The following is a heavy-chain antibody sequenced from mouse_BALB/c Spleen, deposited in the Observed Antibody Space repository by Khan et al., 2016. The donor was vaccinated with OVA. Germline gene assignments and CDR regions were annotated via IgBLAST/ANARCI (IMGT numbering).Heavy chain of an antibody. J-gene: IGHJ2*01. Sequence: QVQLQQSGAELAKPWASVTMSCKASGYTFINYWILWVKQRPGQGLEWIGYINPSIGDTENNQNFKDKATLTDEKSSRTTYMQQSNLTTVDSAVYDCAKRGLPSDFAYWGQGTTLTVSS. CDR1: GYTFINYW. CDR2: INPSIGDT. V-gene: IGHV1-7*01. CDR3: AKRGLPSDFAY.